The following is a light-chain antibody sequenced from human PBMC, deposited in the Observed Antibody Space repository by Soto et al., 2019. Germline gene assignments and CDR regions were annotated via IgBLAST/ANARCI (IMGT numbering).Light chain of an antibody. Sequence: QSALTQPPSASGSPGRSVTISCTGTSSDVGSYNLVSWHQQHPGKAPKVMIYGVSQRPSGVPDRFSGSKSGNTASLTVSGLQAEDEADYYCSSYAGSSVVFGAGTKLTVL. CDR2: GVS. CDR1: SSDVGSYNL. CDR3: SSYAGSSVV. V-gene: IGLV2-8*01. J-gene: IGLJ2*01.